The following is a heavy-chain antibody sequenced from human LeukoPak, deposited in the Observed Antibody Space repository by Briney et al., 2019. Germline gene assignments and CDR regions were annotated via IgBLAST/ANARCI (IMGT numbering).Heavy chain of an antibody. CDR1: GYSISSGYY. J-gene: IGHJ4*02. CDR2: IYHSGST. D-gene: IGHD1-26*01. Sequence: SETLSLTCTVSGYSISSGYYWGWIRQPPGKGLEWIGSIYHSGSTYYNPSLKSRVTISVDTSKNQFSLKLSSVTAADTAVYYCARHKIVGAQFDYWGQGTLVTVSS. CDR3: ARHKIVGAQFDY. V-gene: IGHV4-38-2*02.